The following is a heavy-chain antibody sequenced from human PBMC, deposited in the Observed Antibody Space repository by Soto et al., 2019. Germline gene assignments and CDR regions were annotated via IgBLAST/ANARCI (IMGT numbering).Heavy chain of an antibody. Sequence: SETLSLTCTVSGGSISSGGYYWSWIRQHPGKGLEWIGYIYYSGSTYYNPSLKSRVTISVDTSKNQFSLKLSSVTAADTAVFYCAREGPPPMGYGTQGYFDYWGQGTLVTVSS. CDR1: GGSISSGGYY. J-gene: IGHJ4*02. CDR3: AREGPPPMGYGTQGYFDY. D-gene: IGHD5-18*01. V-gene: IGHV4-31*03. CDR2: IYYSGST.